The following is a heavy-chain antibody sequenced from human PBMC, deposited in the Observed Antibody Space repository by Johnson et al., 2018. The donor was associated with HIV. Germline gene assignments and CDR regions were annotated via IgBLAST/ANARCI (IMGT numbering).Heavy chain of an antibody. CDR1: GFTFRSYA. D-gene: IGHD6-6*01. J-gene: IGHJ3*02. V-gene: IGHV3-30*18. CDR3: AKVHIAARWSDAFDI. Sequence: QVQLVESGGGVVQPGRSLRLSCAASGFTFRSYAMHWVRQAPGKGLEWVADISYDGTNEFYADSVKGRFTVSRDSSKNTLFLQMNSLRAEDTAVYFCAKVHIAARWSDAFDIWGQGTMVTVSS. CDR2: ISYDGTNE.